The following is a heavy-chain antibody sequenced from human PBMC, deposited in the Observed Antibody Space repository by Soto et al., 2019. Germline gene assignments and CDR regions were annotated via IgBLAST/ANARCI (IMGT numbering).Heavy chain of an antibody. CDR1: GFTFSSYA. D-gene: IGHD2-21*02. Sequence: EVLLLESGGDLVQPGGSLGLSCAASGFTFSSYAMGWVRQAPGKGLEWVSLISGSGGNTYYADSVKGRFTISRDNSKNTLYPQMNTLRAEDTALSYCAKDRKVTYALGAFDILGQGTMVTVSS. CDR3: AKDRKVTYALGAFDI. V-gene: IGHV3-23*01. J-gene: IGHJ3*02. CDR2: ISGSGGNT.